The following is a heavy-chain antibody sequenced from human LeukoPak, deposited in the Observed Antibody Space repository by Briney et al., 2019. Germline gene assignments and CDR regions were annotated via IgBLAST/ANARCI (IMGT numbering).Heavy chain of an antibody. CDR3: ARPTREYSSSSYYFDY. CDR2: IHHSGST. Sequence: PSETLSLTCTVSGGSISSSNYYWGWIRQPPGKGLEWIGKIHHSGSTYYNTSLKSRVTISVDTSKNQFSLKLSSVTAADTAVYYCARPTREYSSSSYYFDYWGQGILVTVSS. D-gene: IGHD6-6*01. J-gene: IGHJ4*02. CDR1: GGSISSSNYY. V-gene: IGHV4-39*01.